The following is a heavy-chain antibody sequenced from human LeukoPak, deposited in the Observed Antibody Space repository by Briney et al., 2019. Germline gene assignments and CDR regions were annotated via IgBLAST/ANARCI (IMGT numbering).Heavy chain of an antibody. Sequence: SETLSLTCTVSGGSISSSSYYWGWIRQPPGKGLEWIGSIYYSGSTYYNPTLKSRVTISVDTSKNQFSLKLSSVTAADTAVYYCARHRRGSSWYVDYWGQGTLVTVSS. CDR2: IYYSGST. CDR3: ARHRRGSSWYVDY. V-gene: IGHV4-39*01. D-gene: IGHD6-13*01. CDR1: GGSISSSSYY. J-gene: IGHJ4*02.